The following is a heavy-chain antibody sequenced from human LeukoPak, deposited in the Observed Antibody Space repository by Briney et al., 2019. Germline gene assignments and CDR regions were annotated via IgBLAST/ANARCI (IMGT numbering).Heavy chain of an antibody. CDR2: IYSGGST. Sequence: PGGSLRLSCAASGFTVSSNYMSWVRQAPGKGLEWVSVIYSGGSTYYADSVKGRFTISRDNSKNTLYLQMNSLRAEDTAVYYCARDNRYSSSGIVFDYWGQGTLVTVSS. J-gene: IGHJ4*02. V-gene: IGHV3-66*01. CDR3: ARDNRYSSSGIVFDY. D-gene: IGHD6-13*01. CDR1: GFTVSSNY.